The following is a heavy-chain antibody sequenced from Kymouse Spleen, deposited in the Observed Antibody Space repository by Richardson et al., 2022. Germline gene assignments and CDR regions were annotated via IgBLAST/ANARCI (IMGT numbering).Heavy chain of an antibody. Sequence: QVQLQESGPGLVKPSETLSLTCTVSGGSVSSGSYYWSWIRQPPGKGLEWIGYIYYSGSTNYNPSLKSRVTISVDTSKNQFSLKLSSVTAADTAVYYCARGGTRLYYYYGMDVWGQGTTVTVSS. J-gene: IGHJ6*02. CDR1: GGSVSSGSYY. CDR2: IYYSGST. V-gene: IGHV4-61*01. CDR3: ARGGTRLYYYYGMDV. D-gene: IGHD1-7*01.